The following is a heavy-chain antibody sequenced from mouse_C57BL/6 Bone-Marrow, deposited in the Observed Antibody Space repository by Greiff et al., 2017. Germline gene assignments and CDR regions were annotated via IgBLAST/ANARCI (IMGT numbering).Heavy chain of an antibody. CDR2: MLPGSGST. J-gene: IGHJ3*01. V-gene: IGHV1-9*01. CDR1: GYTFTGYW. D-gene: IGHD2-1*01. CDR3: ARDHGNTWFAY. Sequence: QVPLQQSGAELMKPGASVKLSCKATGYTFTGYWIEWVKQRPGNGLAWIGEMLPGSGSTNYNEKFKGKATFTADTYSNTAYRQLSSLTTEESAIYYCARDHGNTWFAYWGQGTLVTVSA.